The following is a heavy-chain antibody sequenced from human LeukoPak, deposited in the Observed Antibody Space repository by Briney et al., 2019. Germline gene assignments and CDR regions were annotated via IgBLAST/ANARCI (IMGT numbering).Heavy chain of an antibody. J-gene: IGHJ3*01. V-gene: IGHV3-48*01. Sequence: GGSLRLSCAASGFTFSSYSMNWVRQAPGKGLEWVSYISSSSSTIYHADSVKGRFTISRDNAKNSLYLQMNSLRAEDTAVYYCARDLGGSFWGQGTMVTVSS. CDR1: GFTFSSYS. CDR3: ARDLGGSF. D-gene: IGHD5-12*01. CDR2: ISSSSSTI.